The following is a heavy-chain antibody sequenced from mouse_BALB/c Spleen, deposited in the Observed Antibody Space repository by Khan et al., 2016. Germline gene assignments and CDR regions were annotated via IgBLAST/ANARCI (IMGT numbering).Heavy chain of an antibody. D-gene: IGHD1-2*01. CDR3: ALVRLAY. Sequence: EVQLQESGPGLVKPSQSLSLTCTATGYSITSDYAWNWIRQFPGNKLEWMGYIGYSGSTSYNPSLKSRISLTRDSSTNQFFMQLNSVTTEDTATYYCALVRLAYWGQGTLVTVSA. J-gene: IGHJ3*01. CDR2: IGYSGST. V-gene: IGHV3-2*02. CDR1: GYSITSDYA.